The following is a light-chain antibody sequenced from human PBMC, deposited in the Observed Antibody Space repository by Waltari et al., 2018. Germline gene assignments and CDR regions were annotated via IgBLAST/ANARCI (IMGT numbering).Light chain of an antibody. CDR1: SSDVGGYNY. J-gene: IGLJ3*02. Sequence: QSARTQPASVSGSPGQSITISGTGTSSDVGGYNYVSWYQQHPGKAPKLMIYDVSKRPSGVSNRFSGFKSGNTASLTISGLQAEDEADYYCSSYTSSSTFWVFGGGTKLTV. CDR3: SSYTSSSTFWV. V-gene: IGLV2-14*01. CDR2: DVS.